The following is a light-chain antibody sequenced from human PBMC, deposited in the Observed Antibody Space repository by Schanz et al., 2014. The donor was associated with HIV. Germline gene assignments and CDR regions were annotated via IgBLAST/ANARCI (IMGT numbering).Light chain of an antibody. V-gene: IGKV1-5*03. Sequence: DIQMTQSPSTLSASVGDRISLTCRASQSVSDWLAWYQQKPGKAPNLLISEASILESGVPPRFSGSGSGTEFTLTISSLQPGDFATYYCLQYNDDVYTFGQGTKLEIK. CDR2: EAS. CDR3: LQYNDDVYT. CDR1: QSVSDW. J-gene: IGKJ2*01.